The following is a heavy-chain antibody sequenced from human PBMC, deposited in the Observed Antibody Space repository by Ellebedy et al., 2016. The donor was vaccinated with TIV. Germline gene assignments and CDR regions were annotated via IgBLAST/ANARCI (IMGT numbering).Heavy chain of an antibody. D-gene: IGHD3-9*01. CDR2: INPNSGGT. V-gene: IGHV1-2*02. Sequence: AASVKVSCKASGYTFTGYYMHWVRQAPGQGLEWMGWINPNSGGTNYAQKFQGRVTMTRDTSISTAYMELSRLRSDDTAVYYCARDGRMRRYYDILTGSYYYGMDVWGQGTTVTVSS. J-gene: IGHJ6*02. CDR1: GYTFTGYY. CDR3: ARDGRMRRYYDILTGSYYYGMDV.